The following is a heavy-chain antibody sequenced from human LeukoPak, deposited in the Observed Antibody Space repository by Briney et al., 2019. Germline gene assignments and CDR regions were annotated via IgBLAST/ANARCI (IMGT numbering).Heavy chain of an antibody. D-gene: IGHD1-1*01. CDR1: GFTFSSDG. CDR2: IAYDGNNT. V-gene: IGHV3-30*18. Sequence: GGTLRLSCAAFGFTFSSDGMSWVRQAPGKGLEWVAVIAYDGNNTYYGDSVRGRFTISRDNSKKMVYLEMNSLRVEDTAVYYCAKTGMLRRVGYLDVWGKGTAVIVSS. J-gene: IGHJ6*04. CDR3: AKTGMLRRVGYLDV.